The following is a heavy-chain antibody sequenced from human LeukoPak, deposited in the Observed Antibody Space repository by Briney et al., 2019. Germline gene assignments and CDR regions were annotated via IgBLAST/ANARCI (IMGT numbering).Heavy chain of an antibody. V-gene: IGHV3-9*01. CDR3: AKDTGLVAAAGVFDY. Sequence: GRSLRLSCAASGFTFDDYAMPWVRHAPGKGLEWVSGISWNSGSIGYADSVKGRFTISRDNAKNSLYLQMNSLRAEDTALYYCAKDTGLVAAAGVFDYWGQGTLVTVSS. D-gene: IGHD6-13*01. CDR2: ISWNSGSI. CDR1: GFTFDDYA. J-gene: IGHJ4*02.